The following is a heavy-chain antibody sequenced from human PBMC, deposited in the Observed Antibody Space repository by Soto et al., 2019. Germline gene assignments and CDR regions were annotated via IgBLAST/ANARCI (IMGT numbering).Heavy chain of an antibody. J-gene: IGHJ4*02. CDR1: GGSISSNNYH. V-gene: IGHV4-39*01. Sequence: SETLSLTCTVSGGSISSNNYHWGWIRQPPGKGLDWIGTIYYSRTTYYKPSLKSRVTISVDTSKNQFSLKLISVTAADTAVYYCARVQHPAYFDYWGQGTPVTVSS. CDR3: ARVQHPAYFDY. CDR2: IYYSRTT.